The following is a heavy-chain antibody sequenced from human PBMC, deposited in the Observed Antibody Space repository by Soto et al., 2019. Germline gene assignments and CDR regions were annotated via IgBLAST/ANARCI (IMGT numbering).Heavy chain of an antibody. CDR3: ARPPFPGCLNAVGYPVDH. Sequence: QVHLVQAGAEVKRPGASVTVSCKASGYTFADYYRHWVRQAPGRGLEWMGMINPTGGSTSFAQKFEGSLTMTRDTSMNTLYMELTNLRSEDTALYYCARPPFPGCLNAVGYPVDHWGLGTLVTVSS. V-gene: IGHV1-46*01. CDR1: GYTFADYY. J-gene: IGHJ4*02. D-gene: IGHD5-12*01. CDR2: INPTGGST.